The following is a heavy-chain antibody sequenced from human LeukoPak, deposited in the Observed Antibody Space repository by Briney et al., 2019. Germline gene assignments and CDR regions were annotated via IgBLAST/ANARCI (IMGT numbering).Heavy chain of an antibody. Sequence: GPSVTASCKASGYTFTGYYMHWVRQAPGQGLEWMGWINPNSGGTNYAQKFQGRVTMTRDTSISTAYMELSRLRSDDTAVCYCARDSAGSSWYIGYWGQGTLVTVSS. CDR3: ARDSAGSSWYIGY. CDR1: GYTFTGYY. J-gene: IGHJ4*02. CDR2: INPNSGGT. V-gene: IGHV1-2*02. D-gene: IGHD6-13*01.